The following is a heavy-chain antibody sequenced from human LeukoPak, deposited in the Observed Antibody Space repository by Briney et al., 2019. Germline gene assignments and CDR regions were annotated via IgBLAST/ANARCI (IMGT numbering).Heavy chain of an antibody. Sequence: GGSLRLSCTASGFTFSSYWMSWVRQAPGEGLEWVANIKQDGSEKDYVDSVKGRFTISRDNPKNSLYLQMNSLRAEDTAVYYCARYCGGDCYGMDVWGQGPTVTVSS. J-gene: IGHJ6*02. CDR2: IKQDGSEK. CDR1: GFTFSSYW. CDR3: ARYCGGDCYGMDV. D-gene: IGHD2-21*02. V-gene: IGHV3-7*01.